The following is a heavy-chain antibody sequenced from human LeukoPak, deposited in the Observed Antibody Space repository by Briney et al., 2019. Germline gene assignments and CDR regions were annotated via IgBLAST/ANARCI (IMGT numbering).Heavy chain of an antibody. CDR1: GFTVSSNY. J-gene: IGHJ4*02. CDR2: IYSGGST. V-gene: IGHV3-66*01. CDR3: ARGEALYSRAFDY. Sequence: GSLRLSCAASGFTVSSNYMSWVRQAPGKGLEWVSVIYSGGSTYYADSVKGRFTISRDNSKNTLYLQMNSLRAEDTAVYYCARGEALYSRAFDYWGQGTLVTVSS. D-gene: IGHD6-13*01.